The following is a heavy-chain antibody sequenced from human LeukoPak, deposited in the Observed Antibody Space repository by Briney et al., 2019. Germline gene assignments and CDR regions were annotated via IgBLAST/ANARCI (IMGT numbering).Heavy chain of an antibody. CDR3: ARVDYDSSGYFDF. CDR1: GGSISTYY. CDR2: IYYSGSA. Sequence: PSETLSLTCTVSGGSISTYYWSWIRQPPGKGLEWIGFIYYSGSANYNPSLKSRVTISVDTSKNHFSLKLYSVIAADTAVYYCARVDYDSSGYFDFWGQGTLVTVYS. J-gene: IGHJ4*02. D-gene: IGHD3-22*01. V-gene: IGHV4-59*01.